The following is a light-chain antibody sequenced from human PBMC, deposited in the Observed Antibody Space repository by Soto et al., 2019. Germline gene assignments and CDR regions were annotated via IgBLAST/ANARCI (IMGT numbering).Light chain of an antibody. Sequence: QSVLTQPPSVSEAPGQRVTISCTGSSSNIGAGYEAHWYQQVPGTAPKLLINENNNRPSGVPDRSSGSKSGTSASLAITGLQAEDEAEYYCQSYDSRLSGYVFGTATKITVL. J-gene: IGLJ1*01. V-gene: IGLV1-40*01. CDR2: ENN. CDR1: SSNIGAGYE. CDR3: QSYDSRLSGYV.